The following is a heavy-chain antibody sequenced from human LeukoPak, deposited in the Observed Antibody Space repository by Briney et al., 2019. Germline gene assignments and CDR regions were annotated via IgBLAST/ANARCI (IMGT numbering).Heavy chain of an antibody. V-gene: IGHV3-48*03. J-gene: IGHJ2*01. CDR3: ARDRTRGYCSGDSCKDPYWYFDL. Sequence: GGSLRLSCAASGFSFSSYDMHWVRQAPGQGLEWVSYISSSGSPIYYADSVKGRFTISRDNAKNLLYLQMNSLRVGDTAVYYCARDRTRGYCSGDSCKDPYWYFDLWGRGSLVTVSS. CDR2: ISSSGSPI. D-gene: IGHD2-15*01. CDR1: GFSFSSYD.